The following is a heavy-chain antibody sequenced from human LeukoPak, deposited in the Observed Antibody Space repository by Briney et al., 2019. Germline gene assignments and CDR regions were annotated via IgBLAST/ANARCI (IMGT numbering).Heavy chain of an antibody. V-gene: IGHV3-30-3*01. D-gene: IGHD3-10*01. J-gene: IGHJ5*02. CDR2: ISYDGSNK. CDR3: AKDPVPIYYGSGSYPYNWFDP. Sequence: PGGSLRLSCAGSRFIFSSYAMHWVRQAPGKGLEWVAVISYDGSNKYYADSVKGRFTISRDNSNNTLYLQMNSLRADDTAVYYCAKDPVPIYYGSGSYPYNWFDPWGQGTLVTVSS. CDR1: RFIFSSYA.